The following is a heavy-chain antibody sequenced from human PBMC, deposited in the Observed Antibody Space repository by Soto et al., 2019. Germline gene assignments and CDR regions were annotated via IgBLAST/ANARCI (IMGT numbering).Heavy chain of an antibody. D-gene: IGHD3-3*01. CDR1: GGSVNGYY. CDR3: ATRITVFGLLIPPFDP. Sequence: PSETLSLTCAVYGGSVNGYYWNWIRQPPGKGLEWIGDINHTGGTHYNPSLKSRVTMSVDTSKNQFSLRVRSVTAADTAIYYCATRITVFGLLIPPFDPWGQGTQVTVSS. V-gene: IGHV4-34*01. J-gene: IGHJ5*02. CDR2: INHTGGT.